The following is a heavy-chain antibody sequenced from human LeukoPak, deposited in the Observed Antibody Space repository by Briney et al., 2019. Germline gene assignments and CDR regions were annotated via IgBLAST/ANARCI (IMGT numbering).Heavy chain of an antibody. CDR2: ISSSSSYI. Sequence: GGSLRLSCAASGFTSSSYSMNWVRQAPGKGLEWVSSISSSSSYIYYADSVKGRFTISRDNAKNSLYLQMNSLRAEDTAVYYCARADGSGSYYPFDPWGQGTLVTVSS. CDR1: GFTSSSYS. V-gene: IGHV3-21*01. J-gene: IGHJ5*02. CDR3: ARADGSGSYYPFDP. D-gene: IGHD3-10*01.